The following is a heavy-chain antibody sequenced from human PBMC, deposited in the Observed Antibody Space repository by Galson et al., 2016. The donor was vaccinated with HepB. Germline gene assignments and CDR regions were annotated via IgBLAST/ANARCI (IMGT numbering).Heavy chain of an antibody. CDR2: INPSAGRA. J-gene: IGHJ6*02. D-gene: IGHD2-2*01. CDR3: ARGGYCSTDACYFYDALDV. V-gene: IGHV1-46*02. CDR1: GGTFNSYA. Sequence: SVKVSCKASGGTFNSYAINWVRQAPGQGLEWMGTINPSAGRANYAQKFQGRVFMTSDTSTDTVYMEHNSLSPEDAAVYYCARGGYCSTDACYFYDALDVWGQGTTITVSS.